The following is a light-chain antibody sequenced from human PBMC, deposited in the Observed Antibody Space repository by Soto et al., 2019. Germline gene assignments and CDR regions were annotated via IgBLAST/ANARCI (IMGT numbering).Light chain of an antibody. V-gene: IGKV3-11*01. CDR1: ESVSSY. CDR3: QQRRNWPYT. J-gene: IGKJ2*01. Sequence: EIVLTQSPATLSLSPGERATLSCWASESVSSYLAWYQQKPGQAPRLLIYDASNRATDIPARFSGSASGTDFTLTISSLEPEDFAVYYCQQRRNWPYTFGQGTKLEIK. CDR2: DAS.